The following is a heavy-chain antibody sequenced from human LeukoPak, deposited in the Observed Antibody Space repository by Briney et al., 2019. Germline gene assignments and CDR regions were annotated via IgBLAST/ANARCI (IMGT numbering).Heavy chain of an antibody. J-gene: IGHJ6*02. CDR3: TSRSSWSYYYYGMDV. CDR1: GFTFSNAW. D-gene: IGHD6-13*01. Sequence: PGESLRLSCAASGFTFSNAWMSWVRQAPGKGLEWVGRIKSKTDGGTTDYAAPVKGRFTISRDDSKNTLYLQMNSLKTEDTAVYYCTSRSSWSYYYYGMDVWGQGTTVTVSS. CDR2: IKSKTDGGTT. V-gene: IGHV3-15*01.